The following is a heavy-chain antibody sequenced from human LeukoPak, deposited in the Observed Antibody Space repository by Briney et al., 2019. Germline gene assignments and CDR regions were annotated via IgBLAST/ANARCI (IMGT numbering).Heavy chain of an antibody. CDR2: IDPDSGRT. CDR3: ATAPLRSSTVAYFDF. J-gene: IGHJ4*02. Sequence: ASVKVSCKASGYSFIEFYVHWLRQAPGQGPEWVGWIDPDSGRTNYVEKFQGRVTLTRDTSVDTVYMELNRLASDDTAVYYCATAPLRSSTVAYFDFWGQGPLITVSS. CDR1: GYSFIEFY. V-gene: IGHV1-2*02.